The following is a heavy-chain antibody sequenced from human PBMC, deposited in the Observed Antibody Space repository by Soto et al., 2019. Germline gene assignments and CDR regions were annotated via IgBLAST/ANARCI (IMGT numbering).Heavy chain of an antibody. D-gene: IGHD1-1*01. V-gene: IGHV1-3*01. Sequence: GASVKVSCRVPGTSYRTPPKHWVAQAPGQGLEWMGWINGGHGNTKYSHKFRDRVTITRDASASTGYMELSSLGSEDTAVYYCARGKGMEETYYYYGMAVWGQGTTVTVS. CDR2: INGGHGNT. CDR1: GTSYRTPP. CDR3: ARGKGMEETYYYYGMAV. J-gene: IGHJ6*02.